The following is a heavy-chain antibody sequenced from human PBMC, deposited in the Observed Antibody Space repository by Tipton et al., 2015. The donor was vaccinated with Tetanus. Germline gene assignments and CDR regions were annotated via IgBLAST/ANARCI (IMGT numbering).Heavy chain of an antibody. J-gene: IGHJ4*02. CDR3: VRGPIVEMATITFAY. V-gene: IGHV4-34*01. Sequence: SRVTISVDTSKNQFSLKLSSVTAADTAVYYCVRGPIVEMATITFAYWGQGTLVTVSS. D-gene: IGHD5-24*01.